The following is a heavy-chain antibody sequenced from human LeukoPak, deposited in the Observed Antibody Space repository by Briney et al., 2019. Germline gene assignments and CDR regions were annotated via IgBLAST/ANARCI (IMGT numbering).Heavy chain of an antibody. J-gene: IGHJ4*02. CDR2: IPTSGISV. CDR3: TRAEGLGPVAHFDQ. V-gene: IGHV3-11*01. Sequence: PGGSLRLSCAASGFSFSDFYMSWVRQTPGKALEWISYIPTSGISVHYADSVRGRFTASRDDAKNSLHLQMDSLRVEDTAVYYCTRAEGLGPVAHFDQWGQGALVIVSS. CDR1: GFSFSDFY.